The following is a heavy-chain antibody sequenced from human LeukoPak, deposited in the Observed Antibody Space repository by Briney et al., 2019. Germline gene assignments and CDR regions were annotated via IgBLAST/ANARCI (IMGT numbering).Heavy chain of an antibody. CDR1: GYSFTGYF. CDR3: ARGGYCSGDNCFFDY. J-gene: IGHJ4*02. CDR2: INPNSGGT. Sequence: ASVKVSCKTSGYSFTGYFMHWVRQAPGQGLEWMGWINPNSGGTNYAQKFQGRVTMTRDTSISTAYMELSRLRSDDTAVYYCARGGYCSGDNCFFDYWGQGTLVTVSS. D-gene: IGHD2-15*01. V-gene: IGHV1-2*02.